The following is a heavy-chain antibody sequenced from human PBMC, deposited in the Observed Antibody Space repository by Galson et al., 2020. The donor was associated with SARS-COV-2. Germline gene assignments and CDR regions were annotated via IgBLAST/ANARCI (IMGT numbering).Heavy chain of an antibody. CDR1: GFTFSSYG. CDR2: ISYDGSKK. D-gene: IGHD6-13*01. J-gene: IGHJ6*02. Sequence: GESLKLSCAASGFTFSSYGIHWVRQAPGKGLEWVAVISYDGSKKFYADPVKGRFTISRDNAKNTLYLQMNSLRAEDTAVYYCAKGQQVLELLYFYTMDVWGQGTTVTVSS. V-gene: IGHV3-30*18. CDR3: AKGQQVLELLYFYTMDV.